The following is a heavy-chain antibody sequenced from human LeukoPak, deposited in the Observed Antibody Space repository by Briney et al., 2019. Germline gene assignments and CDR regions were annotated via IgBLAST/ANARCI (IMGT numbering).Heavy chain of an antibody. CDR2: ISGSGGST. D-gene: IGHD6-13*01. Sequence: GGSLRLSCAASGFTFSSYAMSWVRQAPGKWLEWVSGISGSGGSTYSADSVKGRFTISRDNSRNTLYLQMNSPRAEDTAVYYCAILPGYSSGWYETNYWGQGTLVTVSS. CDR1: GFTFSSYA. J-gene: IGHJ4*02. CDR3: AILPGYSSGWYETNY. V-gene: IGHV3-23*01.